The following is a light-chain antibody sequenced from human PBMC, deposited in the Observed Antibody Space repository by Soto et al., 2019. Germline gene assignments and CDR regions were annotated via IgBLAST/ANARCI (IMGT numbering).Light chain of an antibody. CDR2: ATS. V-gene: IGKV3-15*01. J-gene: IGKJ5*01. CDR1: QSVSIRH. CDR3: QQYNNWPPIT. Sequence: IVLTQSPGTLSLSPGEGATLSCRTSQSVSIRHLAWYQQRPGQAPRLLIYATSGRATGIPARFSGSGSGTEFTLTISSLQSEDFALYYCQQYNNWPPITFGQGTRLEIK.